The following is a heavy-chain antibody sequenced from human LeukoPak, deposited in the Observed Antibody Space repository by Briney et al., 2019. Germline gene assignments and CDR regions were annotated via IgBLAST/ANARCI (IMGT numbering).Heavy chain of an antibody. Sequence: ASVKVSCKASGYTFTSYTIHWVRQAPGQRLEWMGWINAGNGNTKYSQEFQDRVTITRDTSASTAYMELSSLRSEDMAVYYCARARYETRIWLKSRYDYYHYMDVWGKGTTVTVSS. D-gene: IGHD6-19*01. CDR1: GYTFTSYT. V-gene: IGHV1-3*03. J-gene: IGHJ6*03. CDR2: INAGNGNT. CDR3: ARARYETRIWLKSRYDYYHYMDV.